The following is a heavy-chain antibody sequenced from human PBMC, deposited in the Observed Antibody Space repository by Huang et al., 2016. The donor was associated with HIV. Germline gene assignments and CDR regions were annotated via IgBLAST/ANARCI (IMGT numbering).Heavy chain of an antibody. V-gene: IGHV3-7*01. J-gene: IGHJ4*02. CDR1: GFTSSSYW. Sequence: EVQLVESGGGLVQPGGSLRLSCVGSGFTSSSYWMSWVRQAPGKGLEWVANIKQDGSDKYYVDSGKGRFTSSRDNAKNSLYLQMNSLRAEDTAVYYCARGQGGYDSSGFYSYYFDYWGQGTLVTVSS. CDR3: ARGQGGYDSSGFYSYYFDY. D-gene: IGHD3-22*01. CDR2: IKQDGSDK.